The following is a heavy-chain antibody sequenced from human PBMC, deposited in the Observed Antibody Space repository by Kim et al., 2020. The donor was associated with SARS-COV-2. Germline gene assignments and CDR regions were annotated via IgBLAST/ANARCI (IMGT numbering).Heavy chain of an antibody. D-gene: IGHD2-2*01. CDR1: GFTFSDYY. J-gene: IGHJ6*02. CDR2: ISSSGSTI. CDR3: ARDAEDIVVVPAALYYYYGMDV. Sequence: GGSLRLSCAASGFTFSDYYMSWIRQAPGKGLEWVSYISSSGSTIYYADSVKGRFTISRDNAKNSLYLQMNSLRAEDTAVYYCARDAEDIVVVPAALYYYYGMDVWGQGTTVTVSS. V-gene: IGHV3-11*01.